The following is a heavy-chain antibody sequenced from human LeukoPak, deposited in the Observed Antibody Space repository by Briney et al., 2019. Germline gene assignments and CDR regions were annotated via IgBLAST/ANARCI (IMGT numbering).Heavy chain of an antibody. Sequence: PGGSLSLSCAASGFPFSSYAMHWLRQARGKGLEYVSAISSNGGSIYYANSVKGRFTMSRDNSKNTLYLQMGSLRAEDMAVYYCARDRAAVAGTYYMDVWGKGTTVTVSS. CDR1: GFPFSSYA. CDR2: ISSNGGSI. D-gene: IGHD6-19*01. V-gene: IGHV3-64*01. CDR3: ARDRAAVAGTYYMDV. J-gene: IGHJ6*03.